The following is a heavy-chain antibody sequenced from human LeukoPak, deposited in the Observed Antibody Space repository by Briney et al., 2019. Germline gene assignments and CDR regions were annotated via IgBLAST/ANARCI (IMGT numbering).Heavy chain of an antibody. Sequence: GRSLRLSCAASGFTFSRYAMHWVRQAPGKGLEWVAVISYDGSNKYYADSVKGRFTISRDNSKNTLYLQMNSLRAEDTAVYYCARVKTRYSSGWAYFDYWGQGTLVTVSS. J-gene: IGHJ4*02. CDR1: GFTFSRYA. V-gene: IGHV3-30*04. CDR2: ISYDGSNK. D-gene: IGHD6-19*01. CDR3: ARVKTRYSSGWAYFDY.